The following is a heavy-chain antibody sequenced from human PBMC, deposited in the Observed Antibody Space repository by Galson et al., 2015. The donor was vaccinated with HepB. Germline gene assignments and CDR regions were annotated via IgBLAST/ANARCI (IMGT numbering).Heavy chain of an antibody. Sequence: SLRLSCAASGFTFDDYAMHWVRQAPGKGLEWVSGIRWNSVTIGYADSVKGRFTISRDNAKNSLYLQMNSLRTEDTALYYCAKSPEWYCSGSSCLTLDYWGQGTLVTVSS. CDR2: IRWNSVTI. CDR1: GFTFDDYA. V-gene: IGHV3-9*01. J-gene: IGHJ4*02. D-gene: IGHD2-15*01. CDR3: AKSPEWYCSGSSCLTLDY.